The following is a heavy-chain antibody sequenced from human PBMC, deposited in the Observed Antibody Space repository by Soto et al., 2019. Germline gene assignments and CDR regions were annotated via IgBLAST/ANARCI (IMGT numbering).Heavy chain of an antibody. CDR1: GCTFSSYA. Sequence: EVQLLESGGGLVQPGGSLRLSCAASGCTFSSYAMSWIRQAPGKGLEWVSAISGSGGGTYYVDSVKGRFTISRDNSKNTLYLQMNSLRAEDSALYYCAKDHESDYWGQGTLVTVSS. J-gene: IGHJ4*02. CDR3: AKDHESDY. V-gene: IGHV3-23*01. CDR2: ISGSGGGT.